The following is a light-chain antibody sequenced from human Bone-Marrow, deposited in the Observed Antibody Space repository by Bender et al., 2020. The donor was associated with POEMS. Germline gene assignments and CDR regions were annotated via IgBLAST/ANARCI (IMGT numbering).Light chain of an antibody. V-gene: IGLV2-14*02. Sequence: QSALTQPASVSGSPGQSITISCTGTSSDVGSYNLVSWYQQHPGKAPKLMIYEVSKRPSGISNRFSGSKSGNTASLTISGLQTEDEADYFCSSYSDTATRVIVGGGTKLTVL. CDR1: SSDVGSYNL. CDR3: SSYSDTATRVI. J-gene: IGLJ2*01. CDR2: EVS.